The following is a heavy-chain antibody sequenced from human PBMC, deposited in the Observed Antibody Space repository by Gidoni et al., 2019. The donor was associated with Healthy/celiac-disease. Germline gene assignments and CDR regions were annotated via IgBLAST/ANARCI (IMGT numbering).Heavy chain of an antibody. CDR1: GFTFSDYY. D-gene: IGHD2-21*02. V-gene: IGHV3-11*05. CDR3: ARDEGGGDWDYYYYMDV. Sequence: QVQLVESGGGLVKPGGSLRLSCAASGFTFSDYYMSWIRQAPGKGLEWVSYISSSSSYTNYADSVKGRFTISRDNAKNSLYLQMNSLRAEDTAVYYCARDEGGGDWDYYYYMDVWGKGTTVTVSS. J-gene: IGHJ6*03. CDR2: ISSSSSYT.